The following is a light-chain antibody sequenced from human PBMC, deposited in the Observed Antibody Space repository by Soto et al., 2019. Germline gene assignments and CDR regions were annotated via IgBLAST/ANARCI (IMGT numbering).Light chain of an antibody. CDR1: SSDVGGYNY. V-gene: IGLV2-14*03. CDR2: DVS. Sequence: SALTQPASVSGSPGQSITISCTGTSSDVGGYNYVSWYQHHPGKAPKLIIYDVSNRPSGVSIRFSGSKSDNTASLTISGLQPEDEADYHCSSYTTSNTRQIVFGTGTKVTV. CDR3: SSYTTSNTRQIV. J-gene: IGLJ1*01.